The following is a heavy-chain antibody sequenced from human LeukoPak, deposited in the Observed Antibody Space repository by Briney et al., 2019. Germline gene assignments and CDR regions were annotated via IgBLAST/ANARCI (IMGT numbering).Heavy chain of an antibody. J-gene: IGHJ4*02. V-gene: IGHV1-69*06. CDR3: ARSARGSGWYYYFDY. CDR1: GGTFSSYA. CDR2: IIPIFGTA. D-gene: IGHD6-19*01. Sequence: ASVKVSCKASGGTFSSYAISWVRQAPGQGLEWMGGIIPIFGTANYAQKFQGRVTITADKSTSTAYMELSSLRSEDTAVYYCARSARGSGWYYYFDYWGQGTLVTVSS.